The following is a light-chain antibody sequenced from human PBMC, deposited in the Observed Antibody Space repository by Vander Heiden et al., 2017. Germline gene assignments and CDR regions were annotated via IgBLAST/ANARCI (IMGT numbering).Light chain of an antibody. CDR1: SSNIGNNY. CDR2: ENN. Sequence: KVPISCSGSSSNIGNNYVSWYQPLPGTAPNLLIYENNKRPSGIPDRFSGSRSGTSATLGITGLQTGEEADYYCDTWENSRNVWVFGGGTKLTVL. CDR3: DTWENSRNVWV. J-gene: IGLJ3*02. V-gene: IGLV1-51*02.